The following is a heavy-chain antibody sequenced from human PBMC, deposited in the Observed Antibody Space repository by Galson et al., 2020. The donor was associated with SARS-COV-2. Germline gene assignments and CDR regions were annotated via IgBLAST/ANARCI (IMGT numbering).Heavy chain of an antibody. Sequence: GESLKISCATSGFTFSNYVMNWVRLTPGKGLEWVSASAIGGRDTSYADSVKGRFTISRDRSTNTLYLQMKSLRAEDTGLYLCARSYASGCYWGDFYYMDVWGNWTTVTVS. J-gene: IGHJ6*03. V-gene: IGHV3-23*05. CDR3: ARSYASGCYWGDFYYMDV. CDR1: GFTFSNYV. D-gene: IGHD7-27*01. CDR2: SAIGGRDT.